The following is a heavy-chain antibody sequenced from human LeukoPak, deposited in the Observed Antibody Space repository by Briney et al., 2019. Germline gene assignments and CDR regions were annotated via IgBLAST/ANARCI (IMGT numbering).Heavy chain of an antibody. V-gene: IGHV4-59*01. CDR1: GGSISSYY. CDR2: IYYSGST. D-gene: IGHD3-22*01. Sequence: PSETLSLTCTVSGGSISSYYWSWIRQPPGKGLEWIGYIYYSGSTNYNPSLKSRVTISVDTSKNQFSLKLSSVTAADTAVYYCARSPPLYYDSSGYYFEGDAFDIWGQGTMVTVSS. J-gene: IGHJ3*02. CDR3: ARSPPLYYDSSGYYFEGDAFDI.